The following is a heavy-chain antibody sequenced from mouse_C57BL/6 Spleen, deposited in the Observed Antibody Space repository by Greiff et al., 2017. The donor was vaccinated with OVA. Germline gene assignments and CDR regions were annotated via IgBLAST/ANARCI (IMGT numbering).Heavy chain of an antibody. CDR3: ARREGFITTVVASSDFDV. CDR2: IDPNSGGT. J-gene: IGHJ1*03. Sequence: QVQLQQSGAELVKPGASVKLSCKASGYTFTSYWMHWVKQRPGRGLEWIGRIDPNSGGTKYNEKFKSEATLTVDKPSSTAYMQLSSLTSEDSAVYYCARREGFITTVVASSDFDVWGTGTTVTVSS. CDR1: GYTFTSYW. V-gene: IGHV1-72*01. D-gene: IGHD1-1*01.